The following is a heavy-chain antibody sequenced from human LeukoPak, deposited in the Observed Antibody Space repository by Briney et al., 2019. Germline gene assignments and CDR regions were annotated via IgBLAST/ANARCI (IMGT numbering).Heavy chain of an antibody. V-gene: IGHV3-7*03. J-gene: IGHJ4*02. CDR2: IKQDGSEK. D-gene: IGHD2-15*01. Sequence: GGSLRLSCAASGFTFRTYWMSWVRQAPGKGLEWVANIKQDGSEKYYVDSVKGRFTISRDNAKISLYLQMNSLRAEDTAVYYCARDSGEDIVVVVAALDYWGQGTLVTVSS. CDR1: GFTFRTYW. CDR3: ARDSGEDIVVVVAALDY.